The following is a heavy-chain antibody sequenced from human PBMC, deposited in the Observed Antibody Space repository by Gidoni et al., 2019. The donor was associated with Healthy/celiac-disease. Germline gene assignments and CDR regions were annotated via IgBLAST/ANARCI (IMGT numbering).Heavy chain of an antibody. CDR3: AKDSYYGSGSYTRFDY. D-gene: IGHD3-10*01. CDR1: GFTFDDYA. V-gene: IGHV3-9*01. CDR2: ISWNSGSI. Sequence: EVQLVESGGGLVQPGRSLRLSCAASGFTFDDYAMHWVRQAPGKGLEWVSGISWNSGSIGYADSVKGRFTISRDNAKNSLYLQMNSLRAEDTALYYCAKDSYYGSGSYTRFDYWGQGTLVTVSS. J-gene: IGHJ4*02.